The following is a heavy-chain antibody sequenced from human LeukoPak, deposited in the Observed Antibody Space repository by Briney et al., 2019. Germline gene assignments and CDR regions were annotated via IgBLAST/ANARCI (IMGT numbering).Heavy chain of an antibody. D-gene: IGHD3-10*01. CDR3: AKDYYGSGSLFDY. V-gene: IGHV3-21*01. J-gene: IGHJ4*02. CDR1: GFTFNNYA. CDR2: ISSSSSYI. Sequence: GGSLRLSCTAAGFTFNNYAMSWVRQAPGKGLEWVSSISSSSSYIYYADSVKGRFTISRDNAKNSLYLQMNSLRAEDTAVYYCAKDYYGSGSLFDYWGQGTLVTVSS.